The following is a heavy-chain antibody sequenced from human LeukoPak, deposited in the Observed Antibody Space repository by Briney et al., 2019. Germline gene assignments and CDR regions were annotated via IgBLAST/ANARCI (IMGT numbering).Heavy chain of an antibody. J-gene: IGHJ4*02. CDR1: GFTFSIYA. V-gene: IGHV3-23*01. CDR3: AIGHYPDASCAGDCYYPY. Sequence: GGSLRLSCAASGFTFSIYAMSWVRQAPGKGLQWVSSITSRGESTWYVDSVKGRFTITRDNSENTLYLQTDSLRAEDTAVYYCAIGHYPDASCAGDCYYPYWGQGTLVTVSS. CDR2: ITSRGEST. D-gene: IGHD2-21*02.